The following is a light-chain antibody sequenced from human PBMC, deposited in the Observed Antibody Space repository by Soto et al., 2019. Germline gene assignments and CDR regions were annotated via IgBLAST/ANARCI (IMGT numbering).Light chain of an antibody. CDR2: AAS. CDR3: QHYNCEPLT. CDR1: QGISNY. V-gene: IGKV1-27*01. J-gene: IGKJ1*01. Sequence: DIQMTQSPSSLSASVGDRVTITCRASQGISNYLAWYQQKPGKVPKLLIYAASTLQSGVPSRLSGSGSGTDFTLTISCLKPEVCGCYYCQHYNCEPLTFGKGTKVEIK.